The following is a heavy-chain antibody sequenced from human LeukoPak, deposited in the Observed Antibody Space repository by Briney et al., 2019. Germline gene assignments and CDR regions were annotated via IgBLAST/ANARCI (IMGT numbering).Heavy chain of an antibody. J-gene: IGHJ2*01. CDR3: ARWLDTAMVRSYWYFDL. CDR1: GGSINISY. V-gene: IGHV4-59*12. Sequence: SETLSLTCTVSGGSINISYWSWIRQPPGKGLEWIGYIYYRGSTNYNPSLKSRVTISVDTSKNQFSLKLSSVTAADTAVYYCARWLDTAMVRSYWYFDLWGRGTLVTVSS. D-gene: IGHD5-18*01. CDR2: IYYRGST.